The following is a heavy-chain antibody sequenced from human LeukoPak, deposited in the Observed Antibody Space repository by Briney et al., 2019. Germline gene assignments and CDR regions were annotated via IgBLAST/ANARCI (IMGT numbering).Heavy chain of an antibody. CDR2: ISYDGSNK. Sequence: PGGSLRLSCAASGFTFSSYGMHWVRQAPGKGLEWVAVISYDGSNKYYADSVKGRFTISRDNSKNTLYLQMNSLRAEDTAVYYCAREAVGSYFYDRRYYYYYYGMDVWGQGTTVTVSS. J-gene: IGHJ6*02. CDR1: GFTFSSYG. V-gene: IGHV3-30*03. D-gene: IGHD1-26*01. CDR3: AREAVGSYFYDRRYYYYYYGMDV.